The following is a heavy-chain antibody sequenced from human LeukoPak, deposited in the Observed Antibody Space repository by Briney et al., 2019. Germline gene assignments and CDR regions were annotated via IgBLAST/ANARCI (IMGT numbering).Heavy chain of an antibody. CDR3: ARVGTESSSWYNYYYYYMDV. J-gene: IGHJ6*03. D-gene: IGHD6-13*01. V-gene: IGHV3-21*01. Sequence: GGSLRLSCAASGFTFSSYSMNWVRQAPGEGLEWVSSISSSSSYIYYADSVKGRFTISRDNAKNSLYLQMNSLRAEDTAVYYCARVGTESSSWYNYYYYYMDVWGKGTTVTVSS. CDR1: GFTFSSYS. CDR2: ISSSSSYI.